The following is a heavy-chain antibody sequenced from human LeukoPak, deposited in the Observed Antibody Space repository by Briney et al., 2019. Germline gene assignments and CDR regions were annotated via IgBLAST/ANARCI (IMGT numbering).Heavy chain of an antibody. CDR1: GFTFSSYE. Sequence: PGGSLRLSCAASGFTFSSYEMNWVRQAPGKGLEWVSYISSSGSTIYYADSVKGRFTISRDNAKNSLYLQMNSLRAEDTAVYYCARVGYSSSWYGLWGQGTLATVSS. CDR3: ARVGYSSSWYGL. D-gene: IGHD6-13*01. CDR2: ISSSGSTI. V-gene: IGHV3-48*03. J-gene: IGHJ4*02.